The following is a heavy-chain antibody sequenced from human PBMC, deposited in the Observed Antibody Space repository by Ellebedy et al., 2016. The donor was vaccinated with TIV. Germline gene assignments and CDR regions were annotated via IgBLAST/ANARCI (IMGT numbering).Heavy chain of an antibody. J-gene: IGHJ5*02. CDR1: GGSINSGGYY. D-gene: IGHD3-10*01. CDR2: INDIGTV. V-gene: IGHV4-34*01. Sequence: SETLSLTXAVSGGSINSGGYYWSWIRQPPGKEMEWIGEINDIGTVNYKSSLRSRVDMSIDTSKNHFSLKLSSVTAADTAVYYCARGRPLVRGIRNWFDPWGQGTLVTVSS. CDR3: ARGRPLVRGIRNWFDP.